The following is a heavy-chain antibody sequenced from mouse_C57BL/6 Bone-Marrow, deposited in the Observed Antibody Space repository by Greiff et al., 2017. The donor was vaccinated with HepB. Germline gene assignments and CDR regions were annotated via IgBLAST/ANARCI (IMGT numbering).Heavy chain of an antibody. CDR3: ASGLIATVPSGYFDV. V-gene: IGHV1-74*01. CDR1: GYTFTSYW. D-gene: IGHD1-1*01. J-gene: IGHJ1*03. CDR2: IHPSDSDT. Sequence: QVQLQQPGAELVKPGASVKVSCKASGYTFTSYWMHWVKQRPGQGLEWIGRIHPSDSDTNYNQKFKGKATVTVDKSSSTAYMQLSSLTSEDSAVYYCASGLIATVPSGYFDVWGTGTTVTVSS.